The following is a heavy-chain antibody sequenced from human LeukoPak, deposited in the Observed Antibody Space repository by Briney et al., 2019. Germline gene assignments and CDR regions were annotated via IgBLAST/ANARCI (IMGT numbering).Heavy chain of an antibody. V-gene: IGHV3-21*01. CDR3: AREIGELLLVY. Sequence: PGGSLRLSCAAAGFTFSSYSMNWVRQAPGKGLDWVSSISSSSSYIYYADSVKGRFTISRDNAKNSLYLQMNSLRAEDTAVYYCAREIGELLLVYWGQGTLVTVSS. CDR1: GFTFSSYS. CDR2: ISSSSSYI. D-gene: IGHD3-10*01. J-gene: IGHJ4*02.